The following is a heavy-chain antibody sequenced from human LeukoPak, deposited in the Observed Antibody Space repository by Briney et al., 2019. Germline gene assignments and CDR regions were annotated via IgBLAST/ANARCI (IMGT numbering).Heavy chain of an antibody. Sequence: ASVKVSCKASGGTFSSYAISWVRQAPGQRLEWMGWINAGNGNTKYSQKFQGRVTITRDTSASTAYTELSSLRSEDTAVYYCARVSSRSGWSCDYWGQGTLVTVSS. V-gene: IGHV1-3*01. CDR3: ARVSSRSGWSCDY. J-gene: IGHJ4*02. CDR1: GGTFSSYA. CDR2: INAGNGNT. D-gene: IGHD6-19*01.